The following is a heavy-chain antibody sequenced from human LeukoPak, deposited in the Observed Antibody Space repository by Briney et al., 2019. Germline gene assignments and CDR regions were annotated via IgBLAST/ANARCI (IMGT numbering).Heavy chain of an antibody. V-gene: IGHV3-30*03. D-gene: IGHD6-13*01. CDR1: GFTFSSYG. CDR3: ARDGRIAAAGTPLDY. Sequence: GRSLRLSCAASGFTFSSYGMHWVRQAPGKGLEWVAVISYDGSNKYYADSVKGRFTISRDNSKNTLYLQMNSLRAEDTAVYYCARDGRIAAAGTPLDYWGQGTLVTVSS. J-gene: IGHJ4*02. CDR2: ISYDGSNK.